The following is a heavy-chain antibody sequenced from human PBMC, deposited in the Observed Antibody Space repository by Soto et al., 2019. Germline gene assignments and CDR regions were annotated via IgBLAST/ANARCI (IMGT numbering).Heavy chain of an antibody. CDR2: IYYSGST. V-gene: IGHV4-39*01. Sequence: TSETLSLTCTVSGGSISSSSYYWGWIRQPPGKGLEWIGSIYYSGSTYYNPSLKSRVTISVDTSKNQFSLKLSSVTAADTAVYYCARHRSIDYYFPGRFDPWGQGTLVTVSS. CDR1: GGSISSSSYY. J-gene: IGHJ5*02. CDR3: ARHRSIDYYFPGRFDP. D-gene: IGHD2-21*01.